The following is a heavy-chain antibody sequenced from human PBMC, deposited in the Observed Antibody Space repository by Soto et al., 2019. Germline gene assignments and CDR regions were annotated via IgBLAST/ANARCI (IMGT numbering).Heavy chain of an antibody. V-gene: IGHV3-23*01. CDR3: AKDVISRRGGYYYGMDV. CDR1: GFTFSSYA. CDR2: ISGSGGST. D-gene: IGHD3-10*01. Sequence: EVQLLESGGGLVQPGGSLRLSCAASGFTFSSYAMSWVRQAPGKGLEWVSAISGSGGSTYYADSVKGRFTISRDNSKNTLYLQMNSLRAEDPAVYYCAKDVISRRGGYYYGMDVWGQGTTVTVSS. J-gene: IGHJ6*02.